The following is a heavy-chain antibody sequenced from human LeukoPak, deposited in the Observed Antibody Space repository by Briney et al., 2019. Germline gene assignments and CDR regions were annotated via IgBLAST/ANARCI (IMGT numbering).Heavy chain of an antibody. J-gene: IGHJ3*02. D-gene: IGHD6-19*01. CDR3: ATSSGWDVFDI. V-gene: IGHV7-4-1*02. CDR1: GYTFTKYA. Sequence: GASVKVSCKGSGYTFTKYAMHWVRQAPGQGLEWMGWINTNAGNPMYAQGFTGRFVFSLDTSVSTAYLQINSLEPEDSGAYFCATSSGWDVFDIWGQGTVVTVSS. CDR2: INTNAGNP.